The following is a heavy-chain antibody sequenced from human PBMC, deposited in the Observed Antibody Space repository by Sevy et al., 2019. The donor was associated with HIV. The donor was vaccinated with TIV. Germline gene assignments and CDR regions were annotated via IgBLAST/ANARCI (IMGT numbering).Heavy chain of an antibody. D-gene: IGHD2-2*01. J-gene: IGHJ3*02. CDR3: ARGRIVVVPAARHDAFDI. CDR1: GGTFSSYA. Sequence: ASVKVSCKASGGTFSSYAISWVRQAPGQGLEWMGGIIPIFGTANYAQKFQGRVTITADESTSTDYMELSSLRSEDTAVYYCARGRIVVVPAARHDAFDIWGQGTMVTVSS. CDR2: IIPIFGTA. V-gene: IGHV1-69*13.